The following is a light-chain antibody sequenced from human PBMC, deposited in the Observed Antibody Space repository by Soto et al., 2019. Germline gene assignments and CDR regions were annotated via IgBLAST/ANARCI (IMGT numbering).Light chain of an antibody. V-gene: IGLV1-51*01. J-gene: IGLJ3*02. CDR1: SSNIGNNY. CDR3: GTWDSSLSAGV. Sequence: QSVLTQPPSVSAAPGQKVTISCSGSSSNIGNNYESCYQQLPGTAPKLLIHDNNNRPSGIPDLFSGSKSGTSATLGITGLQTGDEADYYCGTWDSSLSAGVFGGGTKLTVL. CDR2: DNN.